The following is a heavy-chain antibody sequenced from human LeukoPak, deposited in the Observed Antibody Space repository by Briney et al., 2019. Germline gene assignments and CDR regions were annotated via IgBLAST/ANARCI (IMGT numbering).Heavy chain of an antibody. CDR2: ISSSSSYI. Sequence: GGSLRLSCAASGFTFSSYSMNWVRQAPGKGLEWVSSISSSSSYIYYADSVKGRFTISRDNAKNPLYLQMNSLRAEDTAVYYCARESTVAGGIGDFDYWGQGTLVTVAS. CDR1: GFTFSSYS. J-gene: IGHJ4*02. D-gene: IGHD6-19*01. CDR3: ARESTVAGGIGDFDY. V-gene: IGHV3-21*01.